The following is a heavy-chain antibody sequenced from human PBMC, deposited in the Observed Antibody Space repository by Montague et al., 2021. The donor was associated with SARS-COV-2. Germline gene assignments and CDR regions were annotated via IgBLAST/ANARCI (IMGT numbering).Heavy chain of an antibody. V-gene: IGHV2-5*02. CDR1: GFSLSNSGVG. J-gene: IGHJ4*02. Sequence: PALAKPTQTLTLTCTFSGFSLSNSGVGVGWIRQPPGKALEWLALVYWDGDKRYSPSLKSRLSITTDTSKNQVVLAMTNVDPVDTATYFCKHRQYDFLTGQGGADXWGQGVLVTVSS. D-gene: IGHD3/OR15-3a*01. CDR2: VYWDGDK. CDR3: KHRQYDFLTGQGGADX.